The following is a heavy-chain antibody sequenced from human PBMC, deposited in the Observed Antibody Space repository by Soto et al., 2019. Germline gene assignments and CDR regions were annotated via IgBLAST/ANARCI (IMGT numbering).Heavy chain of an antibody. CDR1: GGSISSGGYS. Sequence: QLQLQESGSGLVKPSQTLSLTCAVSGGSISSGGYSWSWIRQPPGKGLEWIGYIYHSGSTYYNPSTKGQVTRSVDRSRNQFPLKLGSGTAAATAVYSWARAPDYWGQGTLVTVSS. V-gene: IGHV4-30-2*01. CDR2: IYHSGST. J-gene: IGHJ4*02. CDR3: ARAPDY.